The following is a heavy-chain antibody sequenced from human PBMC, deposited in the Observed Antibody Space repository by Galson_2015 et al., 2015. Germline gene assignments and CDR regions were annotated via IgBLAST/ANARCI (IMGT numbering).Heavy chain of an antibody. J-gene: IGHJ5*02. CDR2: ITWNGDTV. Sequence: SLRLSCAAAGFNFDKSAMHWVRQVPGKGLEWVAGITWNGDTVEYGDSAQGRFTVSRDNAKEALYLQMDSLTGEDTAVYFCASDSRPYQLRGGWLDPWGLATRVAVSS. D-gene: IGHD1-7*01. V-gene: IGHV3-9*01. CDR1: GFNFDKSA. CDR3: ASDSRPYQLRGGWLDP.